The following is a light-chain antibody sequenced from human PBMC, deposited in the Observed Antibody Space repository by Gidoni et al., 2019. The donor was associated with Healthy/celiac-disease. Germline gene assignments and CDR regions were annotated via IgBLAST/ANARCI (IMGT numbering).Light chain of an antibody. CDR3: QQANSFPRT. CDR2: AAS. CDR1: QDISNW. J-gene: IGKJ3*01. V-gene: IGKV1-12*01. Sequence: QRTQSPSSVSASVGDRVTITCRASQDISNWLAWYQQKPGKAPKLLIYAASSLQTGVPSRFSGSGSGTDFTLTINTLQPEDFATYYCQQANSFPRTFGPGTKVDIK.